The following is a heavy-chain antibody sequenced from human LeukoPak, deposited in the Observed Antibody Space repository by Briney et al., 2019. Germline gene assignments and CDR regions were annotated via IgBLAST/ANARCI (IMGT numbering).Heavy chain of an antibody. CDR2: IYSGGST. CDR1: GFTVSSNY. J-gene: IGHJ5*02. V-gene: IGHV3-66*02. D-gene: IGHD4-17*01. Sequence: GGSLRLSCAASGFTVSSNYMSWVRQAPRKGLEWVSVIYSGGSTYYADSVKGRFTTSRDNSKNTLYLQMNSLRAEDTAVYYCARLRQRSWFDPWGQGTLVTVSS. CDR3: ARLRQRSWFDP.